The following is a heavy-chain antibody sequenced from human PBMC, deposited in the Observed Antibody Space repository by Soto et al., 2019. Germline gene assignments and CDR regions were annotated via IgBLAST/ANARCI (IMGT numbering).Heavy chain of an antibody. V-gene: IGHV3-74*01. Sequence: EVPLVESGGGLVQPGGSLRLSCAASGFTFSSYWMHWVRQAPGKGLVWVSRINSDGSSTSYADSVKGRFTISRDNAKNTLYLQMNSLRAEDTAVYYCARLGPFDWLLAEAGGYGMDVWGQGTTVTVSS. CDR3: ARLGPFDWLLAEAGGYGMDV. CDR1: GFTFSSYW. CDR2: INSDGSST. J-gene: IGHJ6*02. D-gene: IGHD3-9*01.